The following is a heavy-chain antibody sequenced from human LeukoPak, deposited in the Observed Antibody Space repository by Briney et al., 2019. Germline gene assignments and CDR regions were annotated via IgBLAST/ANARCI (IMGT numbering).Heavy chain of an antibody. D-gene: IGHD5-24*01. CDR3: ASLRRDGYNY. Sequence: KASGTLSLTCTVSGGSISSYYWSWIRQPPGKGLEWIGYIYYSGSTNYNPSLKSRVTISVDTSKNQFSLKLSSATAADTAVYYCASLRRDGYNYWGQGTLVTVSS. V-gene: IGHV4-59*01. CDR1: GGSISSYY. CDR2: IYYSGST. J-gene: IGHJ4*02.